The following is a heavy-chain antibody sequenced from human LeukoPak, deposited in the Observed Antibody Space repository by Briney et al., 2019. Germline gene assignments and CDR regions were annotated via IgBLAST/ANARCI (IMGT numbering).Heavy chain of an antibody. Sequence: GRSLRLSCAASGFTFSSYGMHWVRQAPGKGLEWVATIWYDGSNKYYADSVKGRFTISRDNSKNTLYLQMNSLRAEDTAVYYCARDGGYSLDYWGQGTLVTVSS. V-gene: IGHV3-33*01. D-gene: IGHD3-22*01. CDR1: GFTFSSYG. J-gene: IGHJ4*02. CDR3: ARDGGYSLDY. CDR2: IWYDGSNK.